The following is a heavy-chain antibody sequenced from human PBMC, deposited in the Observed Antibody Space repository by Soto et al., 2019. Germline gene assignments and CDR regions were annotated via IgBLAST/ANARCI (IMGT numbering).Heavy chain of an antibody. J-gene: IGHJ5*02. V-gene: IGHV4-30-2*01. Sequence: QLQLQQSGSGLVKPSQTLSLTCTVSGASISSGPYSWSWLRQAPGKGLEWIGFIYHSGSTTYNPSLKNRVTISIDKSQDQFSLKLQSVTAADTGVYFCAQGGIREGLKHFSAWGQGTLV. D-gene: IGHD2-15*01. CDR1: GASISSGPYS. CDR2: IYHSGST. CDR3: AQGGIREGLKHFSA.